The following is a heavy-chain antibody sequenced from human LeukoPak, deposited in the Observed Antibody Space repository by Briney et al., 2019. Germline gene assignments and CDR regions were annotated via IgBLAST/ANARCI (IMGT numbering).Heavy chain of an antibody. CDR1: GSTFSTYS. CDR3: AGNRGFTYGYDY. V-gene: IGHV3-48*01. CDR2: IDTGTSTT. Sequence: GASLRPSCATSGSTFSTYSMSCVRQPPRKGLEWVSFIDTGTSTTYYADSMKGRFTTSKDNTKNSLYLQMNSLRTEETAVDYYAGNRGFTYGYDYGGQGTLVSVS. D-gene: IGHD5-18*01. J-gene: IGHJ4*02.